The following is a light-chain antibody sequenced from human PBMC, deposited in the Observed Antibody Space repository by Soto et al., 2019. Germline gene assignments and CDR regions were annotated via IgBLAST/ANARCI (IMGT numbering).Light chain of an antibody. J-gene: IGLJ1*01. V-gene: IGLV2-14*01. CDR2: EVS. CDR3: ISYTSNFPSV. Sequence: QSALTQPASVSGSPGQSITISCTGTSSDVGGYNYVSWYQQHPGKAPKLMIYEVSNRPSGVSNRFSGSKSGNTASLTISGLQAEDDAAYYCISYTSNFPSVFGTGTTVTVL. CDR1: SSDVGGYNY.